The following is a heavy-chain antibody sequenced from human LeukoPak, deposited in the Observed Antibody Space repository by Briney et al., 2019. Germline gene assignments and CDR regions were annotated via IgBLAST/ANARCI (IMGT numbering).Heavy chain of an antibody. CDR1: GGSFSGYY. CDR3: ARGSGLN. CDR2: IYYTGST. Sequence: PSETLSLTCAVYGGSFSGYYWSWIRQHPGKGLEWIGHIYYTGSTHYNPSLKSRVTISVDTSKNQFSLKLSSVTAADTAMYYCARGSGLNWGQGTLVTVSS. J-gene: IGHJ4*02. V-gene: IGHV4-34*09.